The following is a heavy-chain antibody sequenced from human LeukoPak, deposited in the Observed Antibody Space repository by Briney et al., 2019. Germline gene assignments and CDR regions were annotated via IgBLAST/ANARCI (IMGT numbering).Heavy chain of an antibody. CDR2: ISAYNGNT. CDR3: AAQGVKYPPSWFDP. Sequence: ASVNVSCKASGYTFTSYGISWVRQAPGQGLEWMGWISAYNGNTNYAQKLQGRVTMTTDTSTSTAYMELRSLRSDDTAVYYCAAQGVKYPPSWFDPWGQGTLVTVSS. D-gene: IGHD2-2*01. CDR1: GYTFTSYG. J-gene: IGHJ5*02. V-gene: IGHV1-18*01.